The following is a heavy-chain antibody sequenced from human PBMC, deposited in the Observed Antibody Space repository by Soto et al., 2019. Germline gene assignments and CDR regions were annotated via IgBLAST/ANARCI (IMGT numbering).Heavy chain of an antibody. D-gene: IGHD6-19*01. J-gene: IGHJ4*02. CDR2: INPSGGST. CDR1: GYTFTDYF. CDR3: ATITLAGPFDY. Sequence: ASVKVSCKASGYTFTDYFIHWVRQAPGQGLEWMGIINPSGGSTSYAQKFQGRVTMTRDTSTDTVYMELNSLRSEDTAVYCCATITLAGPFDYWGQGTLVTVSS. V-gene: IGHV1-46*01.